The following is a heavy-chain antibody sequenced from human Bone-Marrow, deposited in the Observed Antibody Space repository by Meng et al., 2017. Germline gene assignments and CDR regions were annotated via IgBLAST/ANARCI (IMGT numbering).Heavy chain of an antibody. Sequence: GESLKISCAASGFTYEDYVMHWVRQVAGEGLEWVSVIYSGGSTYYADSVKGRFTISRDNSKNTLYLQMNSLRAEDTAVYYCARDLHSSGWYSSAAWAQDYYYGMDVWGQGTTVTVSS. D-gene: IGHD6-19*01. CDR3: ARDLHSSGWYSSAAWAQDYYYGMDV. CDR1: GFTYEDYV. CDR2: IYSGGST. J-gene: IGHJ6*02. V-gene: IGHV3-53*01.